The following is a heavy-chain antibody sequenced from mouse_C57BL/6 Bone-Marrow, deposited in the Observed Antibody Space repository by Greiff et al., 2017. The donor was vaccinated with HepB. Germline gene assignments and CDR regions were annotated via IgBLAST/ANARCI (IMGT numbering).Heavy chain of an antibody. CDR1: GYTFTNYW. CDR2: IYPGGGYT. V-gene: IGHV1-63*01. D-gene: IGHD1-2*01. CDR3: ARRRVRLRRPEKYAMDY. J-gene: IGHJ4*01. Sequence: QVHVKQSGAELVRPGTSVKMSCKASGYTFTNYWIGWAKQRPGHGLEWIGDIYPGGGYTNYNEKFKGKATLTADTSSSTAYMQFSSLTSEDSAIYYCARRRVRLRRPEKYAMDYWGQGTSVTVSS.